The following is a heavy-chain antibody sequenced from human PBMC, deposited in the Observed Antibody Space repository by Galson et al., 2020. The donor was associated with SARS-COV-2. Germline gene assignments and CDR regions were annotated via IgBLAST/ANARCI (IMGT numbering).Heavy chain of an antibody. V-gene: IGHV4-31*03. CDR1: GVSISSGGYY. CDR2: IYYSGGT. J-gene: IGHJ3*02. Sequence: ETSETLSLTCTVSGVSISSGGYYWSWIRQHPGKGLEWIGYIYYSGGTSHNPSLKSRVTIPVDTSKNQFSLKLTSVTAADTAVYYCASPAVGKYYDSSGYPFDIWGQGTLVTVSS. D-gene: IGHD3-22*01. CDR3: ASPAVGKYYDSSGYPFDI.